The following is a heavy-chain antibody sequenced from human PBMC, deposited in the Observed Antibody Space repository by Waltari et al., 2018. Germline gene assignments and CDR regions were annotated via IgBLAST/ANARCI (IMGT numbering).Heavy chain of an antibody. V-gene: IGHV3-30*02. CDR2: IRYDGSNK. Sequence: QVQLVESGGGVVQPGGSLRLSCVASGFTFSSYGMHWVRQAPGKGLEWVAFIRYDGSNKYYADSVKGRFTISRDNSKNTLYLQMNSLRAEDTAVYYCAKDRGHKRDQLLYYYYYMDVWGKGTTVTISS. D-gene: IGHD2-2*01. CDR1: GFTFSSYG. CDR3: AKDRGHKRDQLLYYYYYMDV. J-gene: IGHJ6*03.